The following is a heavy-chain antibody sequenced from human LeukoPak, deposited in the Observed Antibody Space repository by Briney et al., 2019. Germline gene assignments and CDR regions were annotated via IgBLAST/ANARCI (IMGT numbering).Heavy chain of an antibody. CDR3: ASTGSVVRYYYYYYMDV. Sequence: ASVKVSCKASGYTFTGYYMHWVRQAPGQGLEWMGWINPNSGGTNYAQKFQGRGTMTRDTSISTAYMELRRLRSDDTAVYYCASTGSVVRYYYYYYMDVWGKGTTVTVSS. V-gene: IGHV1-2*02. J-gene: IGHJ6*03. CDR2: INPNSGGT. CDR1: GYTFTGYY. D-gene: IGHD2-21*01.